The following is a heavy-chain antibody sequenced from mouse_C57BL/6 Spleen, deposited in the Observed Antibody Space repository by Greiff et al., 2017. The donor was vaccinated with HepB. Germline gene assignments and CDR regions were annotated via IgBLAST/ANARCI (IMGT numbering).Heavy chain of an antibody. V-gene: IGHV1-72*01. CDR2: IDANSVGT. CDR1: GYTFTSYW. D-gene: IGHD1-1*01. CDR3: ARGGYYGSSSSYWYVDV. J-gene: IGHJ1*03. Sequence: VKLQQPGAELVKPGASVKLSCKASGYTFTSYWMHWVKQRPGRGLEWIGRIDANSVGTKYNEKFKSKATLTVDKSSSTAYMQLSSLTSEDSAVYYCARGGYYGSSSSYWYVDVWGTGTTVTVSS.